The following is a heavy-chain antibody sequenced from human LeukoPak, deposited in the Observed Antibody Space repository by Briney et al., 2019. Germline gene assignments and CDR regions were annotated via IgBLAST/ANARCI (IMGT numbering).Heavy chain of an antibody. Sequence: GGSLRLSCAASGFTVSSNYMSWVRQAPGKGLEWVSVIYSGGSTYYADSVKGRFTISRDNSKNTLYLQMNSLRAEDTAVYYCARAGYYYDSSGYYPYWGQGTLVTVSS. V-gene: IGHV3-53*01. CDR3: ARAGYYYDSSGYYPY. CDR2: IYSGGST. J-gene: IGHJ4*02. D-gene: IGHD3-22*01. CDR1: GFTVSSNY.